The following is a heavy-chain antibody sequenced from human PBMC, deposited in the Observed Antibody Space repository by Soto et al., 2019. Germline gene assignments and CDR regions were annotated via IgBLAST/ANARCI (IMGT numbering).Heavy chain of an antibody. CDR3: AREWGRGYGMDV. Sequence: QVQLQQWGAGLLKPSETLSLTCAVYGGSLSGYYWSWIRQPPGKGLEWIGEINHSGSTNYNPSLKSRVTISVDTSKNQFSLKLSSVTAADTAVYYCAREWGRGYGMDVWGQGTTVTVSS. D-gene: IGHD1-26*01. V-gene: IGHV4-34*01. CDR2: INHSGST. CDR1: GGSLSGYY. J-gene: IGHJ6*02.